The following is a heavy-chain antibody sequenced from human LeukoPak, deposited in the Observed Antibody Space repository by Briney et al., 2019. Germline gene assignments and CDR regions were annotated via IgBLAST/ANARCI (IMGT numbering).Heavy chain of an antibody. CDR1: GFTFSSYA. J-gene: IGHJ3*02. V-gene: IGHV3-15*01. CDR3: TTDTYWSGYRGDAFDI. D-gene: IGHD3-3*01. Sequence: TGGSLRLSCAASGFTFSSYAMSWVRQAPGKGLEWVGRIKSKTDGGTTDYAAPVKGRFTISRDDSKNTLYLQMNSLKTEDTAVYYCTTDTYWSGYRGDAFDIWGQGTMVTVSS. CDR2: IKSKTDGGTT.